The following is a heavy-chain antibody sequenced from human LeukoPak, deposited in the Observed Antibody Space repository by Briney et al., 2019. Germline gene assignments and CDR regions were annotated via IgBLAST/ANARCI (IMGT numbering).Heavy chain of an antibody. CDR3: ARGGRPGRLGLFDY. CDR1: GGAISSYY. Sequence: SETLSLTCTVSGGAISSYYWSWIRQPPGKGLEWIGYIYYSGSTNYNPSLKSRVTISVDTSKNQFSLKLSSVTAADTAVYYCARGGRPGRLGLFDYWGQGTLVTVSS. V-gene: IGHV4-59*01. CDR2: IYYSGST. D-gene: IGHD3-16*01. J-gene: IGHJ4*02.